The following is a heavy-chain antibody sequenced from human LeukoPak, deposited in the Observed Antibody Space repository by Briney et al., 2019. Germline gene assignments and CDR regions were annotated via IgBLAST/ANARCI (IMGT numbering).Heavy chain of an antibody. CDR1: GFTFSTYG. D-gene: IGHD3/OR15-3a*01. J-gene: IGHJ4*02. Sequence: GGSLRLSCAASGFTFSTYGMYWVRQAPGKGLEWAALIWNDGSKKYYADSVKGRFTISRDNSKNTLYLQMNSLRAEDTAMYYCAKGAFWTGYPEYFDPWGQGILVTVSS. CDR3: AKGAFWTGYPEYFDP. CDR2: IWNDGSKK. V-gene: IGHV3-33*06.